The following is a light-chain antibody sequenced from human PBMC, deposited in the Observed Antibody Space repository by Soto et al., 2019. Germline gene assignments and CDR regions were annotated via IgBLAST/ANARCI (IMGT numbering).Light chain of an antibody. J-gene: IGKJ2*01. CDR2: AAS. V-gene: IGKV1-27*01. CDR1: QGISNY. Sequence: DIQMTQSPSSLSASVGDRVTITCRASQGISNYLAWYQQKPGKVPKLLIYAASTLQSGVPSRFSGNGAVKDFTHTISSLQPEDVATYYCQKYNSAPFTFGQGTKLEIK. CDR3: QKYNSAPFT.